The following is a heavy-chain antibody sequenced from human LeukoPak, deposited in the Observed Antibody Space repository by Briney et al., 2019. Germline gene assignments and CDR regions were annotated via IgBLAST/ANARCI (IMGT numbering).Heavy chain of an antibody. J-gene: IGHJ4*02. CDR2: IDRDGGVR. D-gene: IGHD1-14*01. V-gene: IGHV3-7*01. CDR3: ARDPGSSAFDL. CDR1: GFIFSSYW. Sequence: GGSLILSCAASGFIFSSYWMSWVRPAPENGLEFVGNIDRDGGVRNYMDSLKGRCTISRDNGKKSLYLEINSLRADDTAVYYCARDPGSSAFDLWGRGALVTVSS.